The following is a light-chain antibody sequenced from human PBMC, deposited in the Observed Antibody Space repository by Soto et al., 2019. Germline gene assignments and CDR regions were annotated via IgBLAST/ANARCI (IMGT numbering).Light chain of an antibody. V-gene: IGKV3-15*01. CDR3: HQRQSWPRT. CDR2: GAA. J-gene: IGKJ1*01. Sequence: ELVMTKSPATLSVSPGARATLSCRASQSVSSNLAWYQQKPGQAPRLLIYGAATSATGIPARFSAILYGTDGTITIRDVQPEDGSLYYGHQRQSWPRTFGQGTKVDI. CDR1: QSVSSN.